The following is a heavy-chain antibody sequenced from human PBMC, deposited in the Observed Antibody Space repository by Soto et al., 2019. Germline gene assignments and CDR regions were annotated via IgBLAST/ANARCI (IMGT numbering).Heavy chain of an antibody. CDR1: GYSFTSYW. D-gene: IGHD3-16*01. CDR2: IYPGDSDT. CDR3: ARLGDRWYYYYYMDV. Sequence: GESLKISCKGSGYSFTSYWIGWVRQMPGKGLEWMGIIYPGDSDTRYSPSFQGQVTISADKSISTAYLQWISLKASDTALYYCARLGDRWYYYYYMDVWGKGTTVTVSS. V-gene: IGHV5-51*01. J-gene: IGHJ6*03.